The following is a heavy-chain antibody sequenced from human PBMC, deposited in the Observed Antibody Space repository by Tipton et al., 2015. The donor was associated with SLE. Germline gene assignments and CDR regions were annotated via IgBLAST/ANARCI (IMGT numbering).Heavy chain of an antibody. V-gene: IGHV4-59*08. CDR2: IYYSGST. Sequence: TLSLTCTVSGGSISSYYWSWIRQPPGKGLEWIAYIYYSGSTNYNPSLKSRVTISVDTSKNQFSLKLSSVTAADTAVYYCARQYSGSYYLDYWGQGTLVTVSS. J-gene: IGHJ4*02. D-gene: IGHD1-26*01. CDR1: GGSISSYY. CDR3: ARQYSGSYYLDY.